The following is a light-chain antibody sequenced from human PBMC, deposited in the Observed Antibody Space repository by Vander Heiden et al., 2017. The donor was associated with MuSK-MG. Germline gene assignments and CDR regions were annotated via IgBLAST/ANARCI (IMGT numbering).Light chain of an antibody. CDR2: ATS. CDR1: QDLNNF. V-gene: IGKV1-39*01. Sequence: DIHMTQSPSSLSASVGDSVTITCRSTQDLNNFLHWYQMKPGQAPRLLIFATSILQNGVPPRFTGGHSGTEFTLTISPLQPEDFATYYCQQSYSLPLTFGGGT. J-gene: IGKJ4*01. CDR3: QQSYSLPLT.